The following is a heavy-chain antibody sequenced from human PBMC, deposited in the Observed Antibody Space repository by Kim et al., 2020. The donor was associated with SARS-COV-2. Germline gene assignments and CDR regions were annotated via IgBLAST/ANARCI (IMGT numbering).Heavy chain of an antibody. D-gene: IGHD3-10*01. CDR3: ARDVRFWEDDAFDI. V-gene: IGHV3-33*01. CDR1: GFTFSSYG. CDR2: IRYNGSNK. Sequence: GGSLRLSCAASGFTFSSYGMHWVRQAPGKGLEWVAVIRYNGSNKYYADSVKGRFTISRDNSKNTLYLQMNSLRAEDTAVYYCARDVRFWEDDAFDIWGQGTLVTVSS. J-gene: IGHJ3*02.